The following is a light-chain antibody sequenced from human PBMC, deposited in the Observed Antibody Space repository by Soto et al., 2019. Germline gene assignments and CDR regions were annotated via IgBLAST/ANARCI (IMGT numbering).Light chain of an antibody. Sequence: EIVMTQSPATLSVSQGERATLSCRASQSVSSNLAWYQQKPGQAPRLLIYGASTRATGIPARFSGSGSGTEFTLTISSLQSEDFAVYYCQQYNNWPITFSQGTRLEIK. J-gene: IGKJ5*01. CDR1: QSVSSN. V-gene: IGKV3-15*01. CDR2: GAS. CDR3: QQYNNWPIT.